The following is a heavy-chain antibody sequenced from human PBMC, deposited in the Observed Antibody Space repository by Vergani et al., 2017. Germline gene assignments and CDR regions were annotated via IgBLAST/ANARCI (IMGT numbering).Heavy chain of an antibody. CDR1: GGSISSGSYY. Sequence: QVQLQESGPGLVKPSQTLSLTCTVSGGSISSGSYYWSWIRQPAGKGLEWIGRIYTSGSTNYNPSLKSRVTMSVDTSKNQFSLKLSSVTAADTAVYYCARVSVGALDYWGQGTLVTVSS. D-gene: IGHD1-26*01. J-gene: IGHJ4*02. CDR2: IYTSGST. CDR3: ARVSVGALDY. V-gene: IGHV4-61*02.